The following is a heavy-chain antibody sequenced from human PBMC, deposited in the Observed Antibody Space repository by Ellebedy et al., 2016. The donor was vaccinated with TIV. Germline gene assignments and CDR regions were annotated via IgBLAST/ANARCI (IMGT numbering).Heavy chain of an antibody. V-gene: IGHV5-51*01. CDR1: GYSFAGYW. D-gene: IGHD4/OR15-4a*01. J-gene: IGHJ4*02. CDR3: ARHDYGEGHGY. Sequence: GESLKISCKGSGYSFAGYWIGWMRQMPGKGLEWMGIIYPGDSDTRYSPSFQGQVTMSADKSISTAYLQWSSLKASDTAMYYCARHDYGEGHGYWGQGTLVTVSS. CDR2: IYPGDSDT.